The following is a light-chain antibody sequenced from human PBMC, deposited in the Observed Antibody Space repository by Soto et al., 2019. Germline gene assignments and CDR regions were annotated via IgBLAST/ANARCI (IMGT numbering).Light chain of an antibody. V-gene: IGKV3-15*01. CDR1: QSVSSN. Sequence: MTQSPGTLSLSPGERATLSCRASQSVSSNLAWYQQKPGQAPRLLIYGASTRATGIPARFSGSGSGTEFTLTISSLQPDDFATYYCQQYNSYSRTFGQGTKVDIK. CDR2: GAS. J-gene: IGKJ1*01. CDR3: QQYNSYSRT.